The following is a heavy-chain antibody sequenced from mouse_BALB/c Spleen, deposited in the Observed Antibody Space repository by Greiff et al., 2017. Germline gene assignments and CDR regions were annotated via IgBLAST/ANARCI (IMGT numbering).Heavy chain of an antibody. J-gene: IGHJ2*01. CDR1: GYAFTNYW. D-gene: IGHD1-1*02. Sequence: QVQLQQSGAELVRPGTSVKISCKASGYAFTNYWLGWVKQRPGHGLEWIGDIYPGSGNTYYNEKFKGKATLTADKSSSTAYMQLSSLTSEDSAVYFCARFGWEYYFDYWGQGTTLTVSS. CDR3: ARFGWEYYFDY. CDR2: IYPGSGNT. V-gene: IGHV1-63*01.